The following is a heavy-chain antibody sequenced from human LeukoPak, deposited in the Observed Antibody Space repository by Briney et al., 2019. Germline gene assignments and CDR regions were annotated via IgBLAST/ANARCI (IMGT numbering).Heavy chain of an antibody. J-gene: IGHJ3*02. CDR1: GFTFSAYY. CDR2: IRNKANSYTT. Sequence: PGGSLRLSCAASGFTFSAYYMYWVRQAPGKGLEWVGRIRNKANSYTTEYAASVKDRFTISRDDSKNSLYLQMNSLKTEDTAVYYCARETLLGVTLDRDFDIWGQGTMVTVSS. CDR3: ARETLLGVTLDRDFDI. D-gene: IGHD1-26*01. V-gene: IGHV3-72*01.